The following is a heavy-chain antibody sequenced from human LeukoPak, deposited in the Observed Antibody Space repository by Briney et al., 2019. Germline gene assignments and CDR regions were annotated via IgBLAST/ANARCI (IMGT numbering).Heavy chain of an antibody. D-gene: IGHD6-19*01. Sequence: GGSLRLSCAASGFTFSSYSMNLVRQAPGKGLEWVSSISSSSSYIYYADSVKGRFTISRDNAKNSLYLQMNSLRAEDTAVYYCARDQRPGIAVAGTYGMDVWGQGTTVTVSS. CDR3: ARDQRPGIAVAGTYGMDV. V-gene: IGHV3-21*01. CDR2: ISSSSSYI. J-gene: IGHJ6*02. CDR1: GFTFSSYS.